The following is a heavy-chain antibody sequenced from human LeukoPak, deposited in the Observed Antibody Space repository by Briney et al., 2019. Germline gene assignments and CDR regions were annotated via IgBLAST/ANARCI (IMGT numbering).Heavy chain of an antibody. J-gene: IGHJ4*02. CDR1: GGSFSGYY. Sequence: SETLSLTCAVYGGSFSGYYWSWLRQPPGKGLEWIGEINHSGSTNYNPSLKSRVTISVDTSKNQFSLKLSSVTAADTAVYYCASHLIYYDILTGYYTGFDYWGQGTLVTVSS. V-gene: IGHV4-34*01. CDR2: INHSGST. CDR3: ASHLIYYDILTGYYTGFDY. D-gene: IGHD3-9*01.